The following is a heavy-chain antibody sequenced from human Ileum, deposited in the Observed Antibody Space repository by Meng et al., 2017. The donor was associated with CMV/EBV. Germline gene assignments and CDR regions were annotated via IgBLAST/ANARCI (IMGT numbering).Heavy chain of an antibody. Sequence: SLKISCAASGFTFDYSAMHWVRQAPEKGLEWVSGISWNSENIDYGDSVKGRFSISRDNAKNSLYLQMNSLRPEDTALYYCAKDVGHSGSYRYLDYWGQGTLVTVSS. CDR2: ISWNSENI. V-gene: IGHV3-9*01. J-gene: IGHJ4*02. D-gene: IGHD1-26*01. CDR1: GFTFDYSA. CDR3: AKDVGHSGSYRYLDY.